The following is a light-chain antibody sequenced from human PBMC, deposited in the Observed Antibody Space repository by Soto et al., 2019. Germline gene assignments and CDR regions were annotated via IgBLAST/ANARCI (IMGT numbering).Light chain of an antibody. CDR2: RAS. CDR1: LSIGNN. Sequence: EVVMAQSPATLSVSPGERATLSCRASLSIGNNIAWYQQKPGQAPRLLISRASTRATGVPVRFSGGGSGAEFTLTISSLPSEDCAVYYCQQYNNWPLTFGQGTKVEIK. CDR3: QQYNNWPLT. V-gene: IGKV3-15*01. J-gene: IGKJ1*01.